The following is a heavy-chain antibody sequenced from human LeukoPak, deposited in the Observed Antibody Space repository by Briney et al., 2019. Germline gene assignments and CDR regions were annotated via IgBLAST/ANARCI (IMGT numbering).Heavy chain of an antibody. Sequence: GGSLRLSCAASGITFSDAWMSWVRQAPGKGLEWVGRSKSQTDGGTTDYAASVKDRFTISRDDSKNTLYLQMNSLKSEDTGFYYCTTAARGKAGSRFDPWGQGTLVTVSS. CDR2: SKSQTDGGTT. D-gene: IGHD6-13*01. CDR3: TTAARGKAGSRFDP. J-gene: IGHJ5*02. CDR1: GITFSDAW. V-gene: IGHV3-15*01.